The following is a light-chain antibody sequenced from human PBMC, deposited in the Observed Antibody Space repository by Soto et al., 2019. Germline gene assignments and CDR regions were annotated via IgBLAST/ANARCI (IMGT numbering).Light chain of an antibody. V-gene: IGKV1-16*01. Sequence: DIQMTQSPSSLSASVGDTVTITCRASQSITNYLTLFQQKPGKAPSLLIFAADNLQDGVPSRFSGSGSGRDFSLTISCLQSEDSATYYCQQYYSYPWTFGQGTKVDIK. CDR3: QQYYSYPWT. CDR1: QSITNY. CDR2: AAD. J-gene: IGKJ1*01.